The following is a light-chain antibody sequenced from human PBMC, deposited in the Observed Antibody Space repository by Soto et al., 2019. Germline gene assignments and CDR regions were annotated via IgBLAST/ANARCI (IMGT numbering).Light chain of an antibody. Sequence: QSVLTQPPSVSAAPGQKVTISCSGSSSNIGGNSGSWYQQLPGTAPKLLIYDDNKLPSGIPDRFSGSKSGTSATLGITGFQTGDEADYYCGSWDSSLSAYVFGTGTKVTVL. CDR2: DDN. CDR3: GSWDSSLSAYV. J-gene: IGLJ1*01. CDR1: SSNIGGNS. V-gene: IGLV1-51*01.